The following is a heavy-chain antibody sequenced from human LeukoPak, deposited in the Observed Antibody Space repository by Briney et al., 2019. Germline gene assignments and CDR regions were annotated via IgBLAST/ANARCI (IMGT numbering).Heavy chain of an antibody. D-gene: IGHD3-16*01. CDR2: IKQDGSEK. CDR1: GFTFSSYW. V-gene: IGHV3-7*01. J-gene: IGHJ4*02. CDR3: ARVGDDYVWGSAYFDY. Sequence: GGSLRLSCAASGFTFSSYWMSWVRQAPGKGLEWVANIKQDGSEKYYVDSVKGRFTISRDSAKNSLYLQMNSLRAEDTAVYYFARVGDDYVWGSAYFDYWGQGNLVTVSS.